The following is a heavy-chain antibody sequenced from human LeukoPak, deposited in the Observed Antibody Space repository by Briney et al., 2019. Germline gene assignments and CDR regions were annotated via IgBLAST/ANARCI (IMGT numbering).Heavy chain of an antibody. CDR3: VRENYGDYDAFDM. V-gene: IGHV3-7*01. J-gene: IGHJ3*02. Sequence: GGSLRLSCVASGFTFSNYYMNWVRQAPGKGLEWVANVRQDGKYKPCLDAVRGRFTISRDNAKKSLYLQMNSLRAGDTAVYYCVRENYGDYDAFDMWGQGTMVTVSS. CDR1: GFTFSNYY. CDR2: VRQDGKYK. D-gene: IGHD4-17*01.